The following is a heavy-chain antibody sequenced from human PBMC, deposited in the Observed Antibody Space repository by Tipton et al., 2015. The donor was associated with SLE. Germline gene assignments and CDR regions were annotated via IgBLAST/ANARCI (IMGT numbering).Heavy chain of an antibody. CDR3: ARFPGGSYYYYTLDV. D-gene: IGHD1-26*01. Sequence: TLSLTCNVPGGSISSNNYYWGWIRQPPGKGLEWVGSFYSSGTRYYNPSLESRVTISVDTSKNQFSLRLSSVTATDTAVYYCARFPGGSYYYYTLDVCGQGTTVTVSS. V-gene: IGHV4-39*07. CDR1: GGSISSNNYY. J-gene: IGHJ6*02. CDR2: FYSSGTR.